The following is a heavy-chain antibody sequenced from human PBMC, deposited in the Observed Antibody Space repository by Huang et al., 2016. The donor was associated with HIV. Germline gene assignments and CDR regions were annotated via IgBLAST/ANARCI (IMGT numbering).Heavy chain of an antibody. V-gene: IGHV3-21*01. J-gene: IGHJ3*02. Sequence: EVQLVESGGGLVKPGGSLRLSCAASGFTLRSHGRIWVRQAPGKGREWVSSLTSRSTYYDDSLMGRFTISSDNAKNLLYLQMNSLRAEDTAVYYCAKFLGIGAFDIWGQGTMVTVSS. CDR2: LTSRST. CDR1: GFTLRSHG. CDR3: AKFLGIGAFDI. D-gene: IGHD3-16*01.